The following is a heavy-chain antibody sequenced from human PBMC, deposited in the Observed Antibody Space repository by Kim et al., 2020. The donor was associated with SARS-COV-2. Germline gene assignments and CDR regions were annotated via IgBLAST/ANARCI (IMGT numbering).Heavy chain of an antibody. J-gene: IGHJ4*02. CDR2: IKEDGSEE. Sequence: GGSLRLSCVASGFTISNYWMAWVRQAPGKGLEWVAIIKEDGSEEHYVDSVRGRLTISRDNAKNSVFLHMNSLRDDDTAVYYCVRGSGCLLHYWGQGTLVTVSS. V-gene: IGHV3-7*01. D-gene: IGHD6-19*01. CDR1: GFTISNYW. CDR3: VRGSGCLLHY.